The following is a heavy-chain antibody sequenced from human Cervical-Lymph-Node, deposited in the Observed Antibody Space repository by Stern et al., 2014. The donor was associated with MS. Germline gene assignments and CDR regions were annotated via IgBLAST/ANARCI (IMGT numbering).Heavy chain of an antibody. Sequence: EVQLVQSGAEVKKPGESPKISCKGSGYSFTANWIAWVRQMPGKGLEWMGIIYPVDSETRYSPSFQGQVTISADKSISTAYLQWSSLKASDTAMYSCARDYGAYAFDYWGQGTRVTVSS. D-gene: IGHD4-17*01. CDR2: IYPVDSET. CDR3: ARDYGAYAFDY. J-gene: IGHJ4*02. V-gene: IGHV5-51*01. CDR1: GYSFTANW.